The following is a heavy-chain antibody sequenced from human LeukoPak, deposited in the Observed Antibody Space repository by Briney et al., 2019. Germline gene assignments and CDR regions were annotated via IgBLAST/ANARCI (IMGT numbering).Heavy chain of an antibody. J-gene: IGHJ4*02. V-gene: IGHV4-59*01. CDR1: GGSISSYY. CDR3: ARVEYSSSSYLDY. CDR2: IYYSGST. D-gene: IGHD6-6*01. Sequence: SETLSLTCTVSGGSISSYYWSWIRQPPGKGLEWIGYIYYSGSTNYNPSLKSRGTISVDTSKNQFSLKLSSVTAADTAVYYCARVEYSSSSYLDYWGQGTLVTVSS.